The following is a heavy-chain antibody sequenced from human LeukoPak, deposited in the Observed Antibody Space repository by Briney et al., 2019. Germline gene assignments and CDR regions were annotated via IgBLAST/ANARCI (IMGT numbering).Heavy chain of an antibody. Sequence: SETLSLACAVSGDSISSGVYSWSWIRQPRGKGLEWIGDIYHSGSTHYNPSLKSRLTISLDTSKLHFALSLSSVTAADTAVYYCARSLWLGEFLDWGKGTTVIVSS. CDR1: GDSISSGVYS. J-gene: IGHJ6*04. CDR2: IYHSGST. V-gene: IGHV4-30-2*01. D-gene: IGHD3-10*01. CDR3: ARSLWLGEFLD.